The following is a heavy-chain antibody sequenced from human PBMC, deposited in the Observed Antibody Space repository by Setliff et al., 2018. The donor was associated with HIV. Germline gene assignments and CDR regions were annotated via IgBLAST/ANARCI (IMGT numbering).Heavy chain of an antibody. CDR1: GDSFNSYY. V-gene: IGHV4-59*01. J-gene: IGHJ5*01. D-gene: IGHD2-21*01. CDR2: IYNNGNA. Sequence: NPSETLSLTCTVSGDSFNSYYWFWIRQPPGEGLEYIGYIYNNGNAYYNPSFKSRVTLSVDRPKSQFSLRVNSVTAADTAVYFCAGSSHIGIRKLWFVSWGQGRLVTVS. CDR3: AGSSHIGIRKLWFVS.